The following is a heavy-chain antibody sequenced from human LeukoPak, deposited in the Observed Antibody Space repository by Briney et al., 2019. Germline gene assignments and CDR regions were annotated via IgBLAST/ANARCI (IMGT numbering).Heavy chain of an antibody. Sequence: ASVKVSCKASGYTFTGYYMHWVRQAPGQGLEWMGWINPNSGGTNYAQKFQGRVTMTRDTSISTAYMELGRLRSDDTAVYYCARAGEKGPHASYYYYYMDVWGKGTTVTVSS. J-gene: IGHJ6*03. V-gene: IGHV1-2*02. D-gene: IGHD3-10*01. CDR1: GYTFTGYY. CDR2: INPNSGGT. CDR3: ARAGEKGPHASYYYYYMDV.